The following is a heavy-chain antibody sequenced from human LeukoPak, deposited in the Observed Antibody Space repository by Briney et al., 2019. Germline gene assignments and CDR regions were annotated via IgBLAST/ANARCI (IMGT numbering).Heavy chain of an antibody. J-gene: IGHJ4*02. CDR3: AKRYYDFPLDY. CDR2: IYSGGST. V-gene: IGHV3-66*04. CDR1: GFTVSSNY. Sequence: GGSLRLSCAASGFTVSSNYMSWVRQAPGKGLEWVSVIYSGGSTYYADSVKGRFTISRDNSKNTLYLQMNSLRAEDTAVYYCAKRYYDFPLDYWGQGTLVTVSS. D-gene: IGHD3-3*01.